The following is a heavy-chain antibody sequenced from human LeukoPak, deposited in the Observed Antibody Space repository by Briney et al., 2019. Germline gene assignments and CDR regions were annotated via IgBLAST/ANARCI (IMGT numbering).Heavy chain of an antibody. V-gene: IGHV1-2*02. J-gene: IGHJ4*02. CDR2: ITLHSGDT. CDR1: GHTLTVQY. CDR3: ARERDNRYCSSISCYAFDY. D-gene: IGHD2-2*01. Sequence: GASVKVSCKASGHTLTVQYIHWVRQGPGQGLEWLGWITLHSGDTHYAQKYQGRLTMTSDTSISTGYMELSRLRSDDTAVYYCARERDNRYCSSISCYAFDYWGQGTLVTVSS.